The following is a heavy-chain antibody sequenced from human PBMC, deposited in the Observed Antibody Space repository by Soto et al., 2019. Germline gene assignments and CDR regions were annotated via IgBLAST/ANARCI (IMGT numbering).Heavy chain of an antibody. CDR3: AKDGSFGTMIALVYFDY. J-gene: IGHJ4*02. V-gene: IGHV3-23*01. CDR1: GFTFSSYA. CDR2: ISGSGGST. Sequence: GGSLRLSCAASGFTFSSYAMSWVRQAPGKGLEWVSAISGSGGSTYYADSVKGRFTISRDNSKNTLYLQMNSLRAEDTAVYYCAKDGSFGTMIALVYFDYWGQGTLVTVSS. D-gene: IGHD3-22*01.